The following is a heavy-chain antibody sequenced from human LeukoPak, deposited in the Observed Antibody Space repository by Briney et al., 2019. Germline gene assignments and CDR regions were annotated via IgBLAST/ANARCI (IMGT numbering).Heavy chain of an antibody. Sequence: GGSLRLSCAASGFTFSSYSMNWVRQAPGKGLEWVSYISSSSSTIYYADSVKGRFTISRDNAKNSLYLQMDSLRAEDTAVYYCARHLEPSHNWFDPWSQGTLVTVTS. V-gene: IGHV3-48*04. J-gene: IGHJ5*02. CDR2: ISSSSSTI. D-gene: IGHD1-1*01. CDR1: GFTFSSYS. CDR3: ARHLEPSHNWFDP.